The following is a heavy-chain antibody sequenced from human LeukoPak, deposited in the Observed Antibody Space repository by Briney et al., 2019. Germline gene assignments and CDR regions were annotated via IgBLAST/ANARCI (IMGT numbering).Heavy chain of an antibody. CDR2: IIPILGIA. CDR3: ARTGIAAAGNPFDY. Sequence: ASVKVSCKASGGTFSSYAISWVRQAPGQGLEWMGRIIPILGIANYAQKFQGRVTITADKSTSTAYIELSSLRSEDTAVYYCARTGIAAAGNPFDYWGQGTLVTVSS. J-gene: IGHJ4*02. CDR1: GGTFSSYA. D-gene: IGHD6-13*01. V-gene: IGHV1-69*04.